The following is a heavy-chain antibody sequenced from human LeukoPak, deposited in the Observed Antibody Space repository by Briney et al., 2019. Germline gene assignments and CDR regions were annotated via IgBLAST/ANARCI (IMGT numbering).Heavy chain of an antibody. Sequence: ASVKVSCKASGYTFTFYYMHWLRQAPGQGLEWMGWINPKNGGKKYAQKFQGRVTMTMDTSTSTAYMELSSLRSEDTAVYYCATSLVYGDNAFDIWGQGTMVTVSS. CDR3: ATSLVYGDNAFDI. D-gene: IGHD4-17*01. CDR1: GYTFTFYY. V-gene: IGHV1-2*02. CDR2: INPKNGGK. J-gene: IGHJ3*02.